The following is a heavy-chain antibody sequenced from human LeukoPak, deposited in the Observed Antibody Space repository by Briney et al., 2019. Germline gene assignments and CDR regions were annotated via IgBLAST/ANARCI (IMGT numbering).Heavy chain of an antibody. Sequence: GGSLRLSCGASGFTFSTYWMSWVRQAPGKVLEWVANIKQDGSEKYYVDSVKGRFTISRDNAKNLLYLQMNSLRADDTAVYYCARDRGDGYFYYFDYWGQGTLVTVSS. CDR1: GFTFSTYW. CDR2: IKQDGSEK. V-gene: IGHV3-7*01. J-gene: IGHJ4*02. D-gene: IGHD5-24*01. CDR3: ARDRGDGYFYYFDY.